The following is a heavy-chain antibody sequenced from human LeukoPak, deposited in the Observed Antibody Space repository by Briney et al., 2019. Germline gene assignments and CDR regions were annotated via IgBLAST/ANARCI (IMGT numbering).Heavy chain of an antibody. CDR1: GFTFSDYY. CDR2: ISSSGSTI. Sequence: PGGSLRLSCAASGFTFSDYYMSWIRQAPGKGLEWVSYISSSGSTIYYADSVKGRFTISRDNAKNSLYLQMNSLRAEDTAVYYCARDPFPYYYDSSGYPPDYWGQGTLVTVSS. D-gene: IGHD3-22*01. CDR3: ARDPFPYYYDSSGYPPDY. J-gene: IGHJ4*02. V-gene: IGHV3-11*01.